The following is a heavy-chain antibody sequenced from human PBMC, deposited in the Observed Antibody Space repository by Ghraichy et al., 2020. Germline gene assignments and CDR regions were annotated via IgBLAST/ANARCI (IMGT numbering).Heavy chain of an antibody. CDR1: GFSFSDYS. CDR3: ARLPLPRRAAVGDWYFDH. D-gene: IGHD6-13*01. J-gene: IGHJ2*01. Sequence: GGSLRLSCEGSGFSFSDYSMIWVRLTPRKALEWVSYITGSSITIFYTDSVKGRFTISRDNAKNSLYLQMNSLRAEDTAVYYCARLPLPRRAAVGDWYFDHWGSGTLVPVSS. V-gene: IGHV3-48*01. CDR2: ITGSSITI.